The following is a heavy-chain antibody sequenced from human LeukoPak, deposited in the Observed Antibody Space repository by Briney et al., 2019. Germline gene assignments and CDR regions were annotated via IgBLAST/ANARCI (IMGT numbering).Heavy chain of an antibody. Sequence: GESLKISCKGSGYRFTSYWIGWVRQMPGKGLEWMGIIYPGDSDTRYSPSFQGQVTISADKSISTAYLQWSSLKASDTAMYYCARKSSSSALGIDYWGQGTLVTVSS. CDR1: GYRFTSYW. J-gene: IGHJ4*02. V-gene: IGHV5-51*01. D-gene: IGHD6-6*01. CDR2: IYPGDSDT. CDR3: ARKSSSSALGIDY.